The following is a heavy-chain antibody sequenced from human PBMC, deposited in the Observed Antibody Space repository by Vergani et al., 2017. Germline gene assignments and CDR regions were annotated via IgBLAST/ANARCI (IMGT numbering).Heavy chain of an antibody. D-gene: IGHD3-10*01. J-gene: IGHJ2*01. Sequence: QVQLQESGPGLVKPSETLSLTCAVSGYSISSGYYWGWIRQPPGKGLEWIGSIYHSGSTYYNPSLKSRVPTSVDTSKNQFSLKLSSVTAADTAVYYCARPSSYNWFGEPPSWYFDLWGRGTLVTVSS. CDR3: ARPSSYNWFGEPPSWYFDL. V-gene: IGHV4-38-2*01. CDR1: GYSISSGYY. CDR2: IYHSGST.